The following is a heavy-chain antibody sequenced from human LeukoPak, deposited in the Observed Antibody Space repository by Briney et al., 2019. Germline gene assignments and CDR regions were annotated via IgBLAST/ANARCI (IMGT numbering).Heavy chain of an antibody. Sequence: GRSLRLSCAASGFTFYDYAMHWVRQAPGKGLEWVSGISWNSGSIGYADSVKGRFTISRDNAKNSLYLQMNSLRAEDTALYYCAKDMISSSWYYFDYWGQGTLVTVSS. CDR2: ISWNSGSI. D-gene: IGHD6-13*01. V-gene: IGHV3-9*01. CDR3: AKDMISSSWYYFDY. CDR1: GFTFYDYA. J-gene: IGHJ4*02.